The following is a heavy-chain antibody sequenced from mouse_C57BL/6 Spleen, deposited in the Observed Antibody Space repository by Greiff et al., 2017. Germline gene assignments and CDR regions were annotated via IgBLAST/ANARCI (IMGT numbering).Heavy chain of an antibody. V-gene: IGHV5-4*01. CDR1: GFTFSSYA. CDR2: ISDGGSYT. CDR3: ARDEYYGSVASWFAY. D-gene: IGHD1-1*01. J-gene: IGHJ3*01. Sequence: EVKLQESGGGLVKPGGSLKLSCAASGFTFSSYAMSWVRQTPEKRLEWVATISDGGSYTYYPDNVKGRFTISRDNAKNNLYLQMSHLKSEDTAMYYCARDEYYGSVASWFAYWGQGTLVTVSA.